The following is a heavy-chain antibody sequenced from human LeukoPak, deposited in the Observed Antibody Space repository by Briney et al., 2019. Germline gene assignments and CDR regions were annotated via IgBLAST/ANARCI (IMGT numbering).Heavy chain of an antibody. V-gene: IGHV4-4*07. Sequence: SETLSLTCTVSGDSLSGYYWSWIRQPAGKGLEWIGRIYNNANTHYNPPPTSRVTLSVDTSKDQFSLKLSSVTAADTAVYFCARGSGLTAFDIWVKGTVVTVSS. CDR2: IYNNANT. J-gene: IGHJ3*02. D-gene: IGHD3-3*01. CDR3: ARGSGLTAFDI. CDR1: GDSLSGYY.